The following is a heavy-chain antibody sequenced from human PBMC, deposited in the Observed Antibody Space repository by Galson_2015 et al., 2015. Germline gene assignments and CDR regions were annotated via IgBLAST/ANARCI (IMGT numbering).Heavy chain of an antibody. CDR3: SRHATSRRAAPGVDF. J-gene: IGHJ4*01. V-gene: IGHV5-10-1*01. CDR2: IDPSDSNT. D-gene: IGHD5-24*01. CDR1: GYSFPSYW. Sequence: QSGAEVKKPGESLLISCKSTGYSFPSYWISWVRQMPGKGLEWMGRIDPSDSNTKYSPSIQGHVTMSGDKSISTAYLQWSSLKASDAAMYYCSRHATSRRAAPGVDFWGHGTVVTVSS.